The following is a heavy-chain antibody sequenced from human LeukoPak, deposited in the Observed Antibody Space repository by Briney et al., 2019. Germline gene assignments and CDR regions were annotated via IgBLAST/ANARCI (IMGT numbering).Heavy chain of an antibody. CDR2: ISSSSSYI. D-gene: IGHD6-13*01. CDR3: ARQIAAADAFDI. V-gene: IGHV3-21*01. CDR1: GFTFSSYS. Sequence: GGSLRLSCAASGFTFSSYSMNWVRQAPGKGLEWVSSISSSSSYIYYADSVKGRFTISRDNAKNSLYLQMNSLRAEDTAVYYCARQIAAADAFDIWGQGTMVTVSS. J-gene: IGHJ3*02.